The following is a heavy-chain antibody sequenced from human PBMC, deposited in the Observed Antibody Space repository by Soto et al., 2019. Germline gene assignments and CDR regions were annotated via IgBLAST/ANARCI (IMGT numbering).Heavy chain of an antibody. Sequence: GGSLRLSCAASGFTFSSYGMHWVRQAPGKGLEWVAVIWYDGSNKYYADSVKGRFTISRDNSKNTLYLQMNSLRAEDTAVYYCARDHGIVVVPAAMDGMDVWGQGTTVTVSS. CDR1: GFTFSSYG. D-gene: IGHD2-2*01. CDR2: IWYDGSNK. V-gene: IGHV3-33*01. J-gene: IGHJ6*02. CDR3: ARDHGIVVVPAAMDGMDV.